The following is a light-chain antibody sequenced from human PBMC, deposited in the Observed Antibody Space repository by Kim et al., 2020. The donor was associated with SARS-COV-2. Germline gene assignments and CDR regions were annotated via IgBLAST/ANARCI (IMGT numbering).Light chain of an antibody. Sequence: GQRVPISCSGSNSDIGSNTVNWYQQLPGTAPKLLVYTNNQRPSGVPDRFSGSKSGTSASLAISGLQSEDEADYYCAAWDDSLNGWVFGGGTQLTVL. J-gene: IGLJ3*02. V-gene: IGLV1-44*01. CDR1: NSDIGSNT. CDR3: AAWDDSLNGWV. CDR2: TNN.